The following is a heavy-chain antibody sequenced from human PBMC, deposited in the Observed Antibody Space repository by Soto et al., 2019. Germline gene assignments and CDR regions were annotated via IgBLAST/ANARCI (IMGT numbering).Heavy chain of an antibody. CDR1: GYTFTGDY. CDR3: ASGGSSGYYYGTWFDP. J-gene: IGHJ5*02. V-gene: IGHV1-2*02. CDR2: INPNSGGT. Sequence: ASVKVSGKASGYTFTGDYMHWVRQAPGQGLEWMGWINPNSGGTNYAQKFQGRVTMTRDTSISTAYMELSRLRSDDTAVYYCASGGSSGYYYGTWFDPWGQGTLVTVPS. D-gene: IGHD3-22*01.